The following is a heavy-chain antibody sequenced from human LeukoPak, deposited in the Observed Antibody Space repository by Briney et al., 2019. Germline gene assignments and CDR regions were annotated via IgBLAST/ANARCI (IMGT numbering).Heavy chain of an antibody. V-gene: IGHV4-39*01. J-gene: IGHJ4*02. Sequence: PSETLSLTCTVSGDSISSTNYYWGWIRQPPGKGLEWIGSIYYSGSTYYNPSLESRVTISVDTSKNQFSLKLSSVTAADTAVYYCARGLRDSSGYIRLWYWGQGTLVTVSS. D-gene: IGHD3-22*01. CDR1: GDSISSTNYY. CDR3: ARGLRDSSGYIRLWY. CDR2: IYYSGST.